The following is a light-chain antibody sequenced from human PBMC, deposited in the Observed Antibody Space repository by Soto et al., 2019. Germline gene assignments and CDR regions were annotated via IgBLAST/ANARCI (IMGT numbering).Light chain of an antibody. Sequence: EIVLTQSPATLSLSPGERATLSCRASQSVSSYLAWYQQKPGQAPRLLIYGASTRATGIPVRFSGSGSGTEFTLTISSLQSEDFVVYYCQQYNDWPYTFGQGTKLEIK. J-gene: IGKJ2*01. CDR3: QQYNDWPYT. V-gene: IGKV3-15*01. CDR1: QSVSSY. CDR2: GAS.